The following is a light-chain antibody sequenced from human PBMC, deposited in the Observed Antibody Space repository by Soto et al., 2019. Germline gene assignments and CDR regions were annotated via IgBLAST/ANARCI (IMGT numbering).Light chain of an antibody. CDR3: QQYDSPWT. J-gene: IGKJ1*01. CDR2: DTS. V-gene: IGKV3-20*01. Sequence: EIVLTQSPGTLSLSPGERATLSCRASQSVSNSYLAWYQQKPGQAPRPVISDTSDRATGIPDRFSGSGSGTDFTLTISRLEPEDFAVYYCQQYDSPWTFGQGTKVDIK. CDR1: QSVSNSY.